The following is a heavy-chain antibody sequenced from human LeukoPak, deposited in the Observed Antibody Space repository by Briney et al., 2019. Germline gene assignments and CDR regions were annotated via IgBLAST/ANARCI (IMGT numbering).Heavy chain of an antibody. Sequence: ASVKVSCKASGGTFSSYAISWVRQAPGQGLEWMGGIIPIFGTANYAQKFQGRVTMTRDTSISTAYMELSRLRSDDTAVYYCARLGGYCSGGSCYSGYYFDYWGQGTLVTVSS. J-gene: IGHJ4*02. CDR2: IIPIFGTA. CDR3: ARLGGYCSGGSCYSGYYFDY. V-gene: IGHV1-69*05. CDR1: GGTFSSYA. D-gene: IGHD2-15*01.